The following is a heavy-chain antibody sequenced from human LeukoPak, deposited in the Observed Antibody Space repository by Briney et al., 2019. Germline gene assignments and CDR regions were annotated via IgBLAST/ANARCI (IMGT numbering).Heavy chain of an antibody. Sequence: GGSLRLSCAASGFTFSSYMMNWVRQAPGKGLEWVANIKQDGSEKYYVDSVKGRFTISRDNAKNSLYLHMNTLSADDTAVYYCARDRYCSGGYCYPGDYWGQGTLVTVSS. D-gene: IGHD2-15*01. CDR3: ARDRYCSGGYCYPGDY. CDR1: GFTFSSYM. V-gene: IGHV3-7*03. CDR2: IKQDGSEK. J-gene: IGHJ4*02.